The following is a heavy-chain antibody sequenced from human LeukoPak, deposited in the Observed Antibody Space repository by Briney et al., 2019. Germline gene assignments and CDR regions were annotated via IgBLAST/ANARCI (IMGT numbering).Heavy chain of an antibody. Sequence: ASVKVSCKVSGYTLTELSMHWVRQAPGKGLEWRGGFDPEDGETIYAQKFQGRVTMTEDTSTDTAYMGLSSLRSEDTAVYYCAIPVQLERRRIFKTYYYYGMDVWGQGTTVTVSS. CDR3: AIPVQLERRRIFKTYYYYGMDV. CDR1: GYTLTELS. CDR2: FDPEDGET. D-gene: IGHD1-1*01. V-gene: IGHV1-24*01. J-gene: IGHJ6*02.